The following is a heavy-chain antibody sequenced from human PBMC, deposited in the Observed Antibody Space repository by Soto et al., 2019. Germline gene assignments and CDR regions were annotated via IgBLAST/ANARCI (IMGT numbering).Heavy chain of an antibody. V-gene: IGHV3-21*01. CDR1: GFTFSSYS. CDR3: ARETASGTTNLDY. CDR2: ITSSSAFL. J-gene: IGHJ4*02. Sequence: GGSLRLSCAASGFTFSSYSMNWVRQAPGKGLEWVSSITSSSAFLYYADSLKGRFTISRDNARNSLYLQMHSLRAEDTAVYYCARETASGTTNLDYWGQGTLVTVSS. D-gene: IGHD1-7*01.